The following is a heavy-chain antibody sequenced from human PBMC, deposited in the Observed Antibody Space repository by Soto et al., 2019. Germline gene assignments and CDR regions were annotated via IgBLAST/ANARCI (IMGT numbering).Heavy chain of an antibody. V-gene: IGHV1-69*06. CDR3: ARDRDFGFCFGPYSYYVMDF. CDR2: IIPIFGTA. Sequence: GASVKGSCKASGGTFSSYAISWVRQAPGQGLEWMGGIIPIFGTANYAQKFQGRVTITADKSTSTAYMELSSLRSEDTAVYYCARDRDFGFCFGPYSYYVMDFCGQGTTVTFS. J-gene: IGHJ6*02. D-gene: IGHD3-3*01. CDR1: GGTFSSYA.